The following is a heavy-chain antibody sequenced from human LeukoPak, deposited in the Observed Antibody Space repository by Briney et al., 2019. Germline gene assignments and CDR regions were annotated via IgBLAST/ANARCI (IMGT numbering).Heavy chain of an antibody. CDR2: ISSSSSYI. D-gene: IGHD2/OR15-2a*01. CDR1: GFTFSSYS. CDR3: ARGGSESSHAFDI. J-gene: IGHJ3*02. V-gene: IGHV3-21*01. Sequence: GGSLRLSCAASGFTFSSYSMNWVRQAPGKGLEWVSSISSSSSYIYYADSVKGRFTISRDNAKNSLYLQMNSLRAEDTAVYYCARGGSESSHAFDIWGQGTMVTVSS.